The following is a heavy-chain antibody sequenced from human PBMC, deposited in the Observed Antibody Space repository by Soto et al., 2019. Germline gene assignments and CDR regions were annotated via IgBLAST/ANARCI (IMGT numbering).Heavy chain of an antibody. J-gene: IGHJ6*02. CDR3: ARDRTPVITMIVVVTDYYYGMDV. CDR2: IIPIFGTA. D-gene: IGHD3-22*01. Sequence: ASVKVSCXASGGTFSSYAISWVRQAPGQGLEWMGGIIPIFGTANYAQKFQGRVTITADESTSTAYMELSSLRSEDTAVYYCARDRTPVITMIVVVTDYYYGMDVWGQGTTVTVSS. CDR1: GGTFSSYA. V-gene: IGHV1-69*13.